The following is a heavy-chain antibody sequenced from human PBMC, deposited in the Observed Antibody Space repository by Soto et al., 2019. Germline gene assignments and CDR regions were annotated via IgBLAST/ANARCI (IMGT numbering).Heavy chain of an antibody. CDR1: GGSISSGGYY. Sequence: QVQLQESGPGLVKPSQTLSLTCTVSGGSISSGGYYWSWIRQHPGKGLEWIGYIYYSGSTYYNPSLKSRVTISVDTTKNQFSLKLISVTAADTAVYYCARLSNPWDIAVMDYGGQGTLVTVSS. CDR2: IYYSGST. J-gene: IGHJ4*02. CDR3: ARLSNPWDIAVMDY. D-gene: IGHD1-26*01. V-gene: IGHV4-31*03.